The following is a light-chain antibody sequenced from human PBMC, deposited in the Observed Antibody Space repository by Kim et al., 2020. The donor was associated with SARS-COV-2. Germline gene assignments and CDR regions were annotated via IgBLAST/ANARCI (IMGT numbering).Light chain of an antibody. V-gene: IGLV3-1*01. CDR3: LAWDSSSRNYV. J-gene: IGLJ1*01. CDR1: KLGEKY. CDR2: QDN. Sequence: SPGQAASITCSGYKLGEKYASWYQQKPGQSPVLVIFQDNQRPSGIPERFSGSNSGNTATLTISGTQAMDEADYYCLAWDSSSRNYVFGTGTKVTVL.